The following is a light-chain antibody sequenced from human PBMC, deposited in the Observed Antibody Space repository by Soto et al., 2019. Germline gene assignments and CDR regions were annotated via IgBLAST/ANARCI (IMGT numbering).Light chain of an antibody. V-gene: IGKV3-15*01. J-gene: IGKJ2*01. CDR3: QQYNNWPLYS. Sequence: ETVLTQSPATLSVSPGERVTLSCRAGQNVYSNLAWYQHKPGQAPRLLVYGASTRATDIPARFSGSGSGRNFILTITGLRSEDFAVYYCQQYNNWPLYSFGQGTKVDIK. CDR1: QNVYSN. CDR2: GAS.